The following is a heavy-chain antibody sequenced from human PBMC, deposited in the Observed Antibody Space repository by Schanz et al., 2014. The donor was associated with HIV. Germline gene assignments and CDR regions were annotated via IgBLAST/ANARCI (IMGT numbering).Heavy chain of an antibody. CDR1: GFTFSSYG. D-gene: IGHD3-22*01. J-gene: IGHJ4*02. CDR2: LSHDGSNK. V-gene: IGHV3-30*19. Sequence: QVQLVESGGGVVQPGRSLRLSCAASGFTFSSYGMHWVRQAPGKGLEWVADLSHDGSNKYYADSVKGRFTISRDNSKDTLFLQMNSLRAEDTAFYYCATAHYDSNIPYFWGLGTLVTVSS. CDR3: ATAHYDSNIPYF.